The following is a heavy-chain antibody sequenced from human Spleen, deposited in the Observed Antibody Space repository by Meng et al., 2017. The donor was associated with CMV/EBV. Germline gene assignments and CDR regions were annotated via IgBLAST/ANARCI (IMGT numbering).Heavy chain of an antibody. CDR2: ISSSGSYI. V-gene: IGHV3-21*04. CDR1: GFTFSSDS. Sequence: GGSLRLSCAASGFTFSSDSMNWVRQAPGKGLEWVSSISSSGSYINYADSLKGRFTISRDNSKNTLYLQMNSLRAEDTAVYYCAKDRAGIAAAGRALPYYFDYWGQGTLVTVSS. D-gene: IGHD6-13*01. J-gene: IGHJ4*02. CDR3: AKDRAGIAAAGRALPYYFDY.